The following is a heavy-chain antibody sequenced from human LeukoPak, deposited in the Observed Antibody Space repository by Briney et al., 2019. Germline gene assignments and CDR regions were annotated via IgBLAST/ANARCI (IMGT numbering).Heavy chain of an antibody. J-gene: IGHJ4*02. CDR1: GFTFSSYS. CDR2: ISSSSSYI. V-gene: IGHV3-21*01. Sequence: PGGSLRLSCAASGFTFSSYSMNWVRQAPGKGLEWVSSISSSSSYIYYADSLKGRFTISRDNAKNSLYLQMNSLRAEDTAVYYCARASTVVTPPDYWGQGTLVTVSS. D-gene: IGHD4-23*01. CDR3: ARASTVVTPPDY.